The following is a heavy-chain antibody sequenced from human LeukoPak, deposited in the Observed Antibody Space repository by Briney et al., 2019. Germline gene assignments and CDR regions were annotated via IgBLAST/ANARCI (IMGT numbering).Heavy chain of an antibody. J-gene: IGHJ3*02. CDR1: GYTFTGYY. D-gene: IGHD3-22*01. Sequence: ASVKVSCKASGYTFTGYYVNWVRQAPGEGLEWMGWISPNSGGTNYAQKFQGRVTMSRDTSITTAYMELSTLKPDDTALYYYSRDRVILGPSDGFDIWGQGTMVTVSS. CDR3: SRDRVILGPSDGFDI. CDR2: ISPNSGGT. V-gene: IGHV1-2*02.